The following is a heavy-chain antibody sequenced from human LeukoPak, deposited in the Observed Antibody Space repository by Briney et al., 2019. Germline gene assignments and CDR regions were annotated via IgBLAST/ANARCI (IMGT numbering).Heavy chain of an antibody. D-gene: IGHD3-22*01. CDR1: GDSISSSSSY. V-gene: IGHV4-39*07. CDR2: IYYSGST. Sequence: SETLSLTCTVSGDSISSSSSYWGWIRQPPGKGLEWIGSIYYSGSTYYNPSLKSRVTISVDTSKNQFSLKLSSVAAADTAVYYCARDYRYYYDPRWFDPWGQGTLVTVSS. J-gene: IGHJ5*02. CDR3: ARDYRYYYDPRWFDP.